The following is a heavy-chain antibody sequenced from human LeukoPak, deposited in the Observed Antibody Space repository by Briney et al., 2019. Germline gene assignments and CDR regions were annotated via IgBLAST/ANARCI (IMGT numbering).Heavy chain of an antibody. CDR1: GGSISTSNYY. CDR3: ARAPAYSSSWYDP. D-gene: IGHD6-13*01. J-gene: IGHJ5*02. Sequence: PSETLSLTCTVSGGSISTSNYYWSWIRQPPGKGLEWIGYIYYSGSTNYNPSLKSRVTISVDTSKNQFSLKLSSVTAADTAVYYCARAPAYSSSWYDPWGQGTLVTVSS. CDR2: IYYSGST. V-gene: IGHV4-61*01.